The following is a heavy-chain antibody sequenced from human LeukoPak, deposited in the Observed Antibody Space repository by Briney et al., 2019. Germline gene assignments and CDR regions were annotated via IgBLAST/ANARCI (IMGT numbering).Heavy chain of an antibody. V-gene: IGHV3-11*01. CDR3: AGHAGGSFRVH. CDR2: INSLSPRGT. CDR1: GFSFSDYY. Sequence: GGSLRLSCAASGFSFSDYYMSWIRQAPGKGLEWVSLINSLSPRGTSYGDSVKGRFTTSRDDAANSLFLQMNSLKVEDTAIYYCAGHAGGSFRVHGGQGFLVPVST. J-gene: IGHJ4*02. D-gene: IGHD3-16*01.